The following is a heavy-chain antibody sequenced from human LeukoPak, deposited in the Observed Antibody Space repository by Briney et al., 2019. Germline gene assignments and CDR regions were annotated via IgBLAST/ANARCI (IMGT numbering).Heavy chain of an antibody. D-gene: IGHD3-22*01. V-gene: IGHV4-39*07. CDR3: ASSPRDYYDSSGHDWFDP. Sequence: SETLSLTCTVSGGSISSSSYYWGWIRQPPGKGLEWIESIYYSGSTYYNPSLKSRVTISVDTSKNQFSLKLSSVTAADTAVYYCASSPRDYYDSSGHDWFDPWGQGTLVTVSS. CDR2: IYYSGST. CDR1: GGSISSSSYY. J-gene: IGHJ5*02.